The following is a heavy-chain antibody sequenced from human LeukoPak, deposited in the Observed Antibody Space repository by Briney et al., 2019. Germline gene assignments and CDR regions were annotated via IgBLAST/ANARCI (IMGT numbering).Heavy chain of an antibody. Sequence: PSETLSLTCAVYGGSFSGYYWSWIRQPPGKGLEWIGEINHSGSTNYNPSLKSRVTISVDTSKNQFSLKLSSVTAADTAVYYCARGVREQQLVYNWFDPWGQGTLVTVSS. D-gene: IGHD6-13*01. J-gene: IGHJ5*02. CDR1: GGSFSGYY. CDR3: ARGVREQQLVYNWFDP. CDR2: INHSGST. V-gene: IGHV4-34*01.